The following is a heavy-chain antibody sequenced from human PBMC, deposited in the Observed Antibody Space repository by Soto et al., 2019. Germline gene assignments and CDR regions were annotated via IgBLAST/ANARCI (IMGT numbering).Heavy chain of an antibody. CDR3: GALSGDFWSGYDWFDP. Sequence: SETLSLTCTVSGGSISSYYWSWIRQPPGKGLEWIGYIYYSGSTNYNPSLKSRVTISVDTSKNQFSLKLSSVTAADTAVYYCGALSGDFWSGYDWFDPWGQGTLVTAPQ. CDR2: IYYSGST. J-gene: IGHJ5*02. V-gene: IGHV4-59*01. CDR1: GGSISSYY. D-gene: IGHD3-3*01.